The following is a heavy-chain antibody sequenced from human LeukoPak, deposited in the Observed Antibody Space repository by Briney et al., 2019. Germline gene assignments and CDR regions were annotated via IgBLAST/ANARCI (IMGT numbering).Heavy chain of an antibody. V-gene: IGHV3-7*03. CDR1: GFTFSSYW. CDR3: AREVEMATIGGFDY. CDR2: IKQDGSEK. D-gene: IGHD5-24*01. J-gene: IGHJ4*02. Sequence: PGGSLRLSCAASGFTFSSYWMSWVRQAPGKGLEWVANIKQDGSEKYYVDSVKGRFTISRDNAKNSLYLQMNSLRAEDTALYYCAREVEMATIGGFDYWGQGTLVTVSS.